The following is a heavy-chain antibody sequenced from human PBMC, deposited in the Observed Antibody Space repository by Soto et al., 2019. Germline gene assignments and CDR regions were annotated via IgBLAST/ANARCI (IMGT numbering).Heavy chain of an antibody. Sequence: PGGSMRLSCAASGFTFSSYAMSWVRQAPGKGLEWVSAISGSGGSTYYADSVKGRFTISRDNSKNTLYLQMNSLRAEDTAVYYCARDFENSSRGTAMVSGYWGQGTLVTVSS. CDR1: GFTFSSYA. CDR2: ISGSGGST. V-gene: IGHV3-23*01. CDR3: ARDFENSSRGTAMVSGY. J-gene: IGHJ4*02. D-gene: IGHD5-18*01.